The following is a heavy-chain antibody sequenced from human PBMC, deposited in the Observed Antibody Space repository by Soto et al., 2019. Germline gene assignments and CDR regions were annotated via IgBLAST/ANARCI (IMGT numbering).Heavy chain of an antibody. CDR2: IYTSGST. Sequence: XASLSLTCTVCGGCISSYYWSWIRQPAGKGLEWIGRIYTSGSTNYNPSLKSRVTMSVDTSKNQFSLKLSSVTAADTAVYYCARALKIGVAATRGSKYWFDPWAQGTLVTVSS. CDR3: ARALKIGVAATRGSKYWFDP. CDR1: GGCISSYY. V-gene: IGHV4-4*07. J-gene: IGHJ5*02. D-gene: IGHD2-15*01.